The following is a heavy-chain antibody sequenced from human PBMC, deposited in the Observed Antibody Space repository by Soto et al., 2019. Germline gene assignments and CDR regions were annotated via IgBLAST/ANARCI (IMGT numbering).Heavy chain of an antibody. CDR3: AGRIRDYDSSGFKAYYYYYGMDV. D-gene: IGHD3-22*01. CDR1: GGTFSSYA. Sequence: QVQLVQSGAEVKKPGSSVKVSCKASGGTFSSYAISWVRQAPGQGLEWMGGIIPIFGTANYAQKFQGRVTITADKSTSTAYMELSSLRSEDTAVYYCAGRIRDYDSSGFKAYYYYYGMDVWGQGTTVTVSS. V-gene: IGHV1-69*06. J-gene: IGHJ6*02. CDR2: IIPIFGTA.